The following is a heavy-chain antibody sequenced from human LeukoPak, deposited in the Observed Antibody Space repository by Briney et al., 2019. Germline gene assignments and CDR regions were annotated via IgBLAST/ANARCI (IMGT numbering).Heavy chain of an antibody. CDR2: IYTSGST. D-gene: IGHD3-22*01. CDR1: GGSISSYY. Sequence: PSETLSLTCTVSGGSISSYYWSWIRQPAGKGLEWIGRIYTSGSTNYNPSLKSRVTMSVDTSKDQFSLKLSSVTAADTAVYYCARIDSSGYTYRSYWYFDLWGRGTLVTVSS. J-gene: IGHJ2*01. V-gene: IGHV4-4*07. CDR3: ARIDSSGYTYRSYWYFDL.